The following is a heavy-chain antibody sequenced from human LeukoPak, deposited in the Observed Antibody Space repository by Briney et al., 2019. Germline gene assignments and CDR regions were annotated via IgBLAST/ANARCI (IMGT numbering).Heavy chain of an antibody. D-gene: IGHD2-2*01. CDR1: GFTFSSYS. V-gene: IGHV3-21*04. CDR2: ISISSSYI. J-gene: IGHJ4*02. CDR3: VRNTKDY. Sequence: GGSLRLSCAASGFTFSSYSINWVHQAPEKGLEWVSSISISSSYIYYADSVKGRFTISRDNAKSSLYLQMSSLRAEDTALYYCVRNTKDYWGQGTLVTVSS.